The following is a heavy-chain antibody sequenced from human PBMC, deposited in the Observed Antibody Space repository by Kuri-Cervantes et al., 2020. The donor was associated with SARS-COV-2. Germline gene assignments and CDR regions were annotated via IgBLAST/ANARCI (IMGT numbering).Heavy chain of an antibody. CDR2: IYSSGST. J-gene: IGHJ6*03. CDR3: ARRMDV. CDR1: GGSINSGDYY. Sequence: LSCTVSGGSINSGDYYGSWIRQPAGKGLEWIGRIYSSGSTNYNPSLRSRVTISIDTSKTQFSLNLGSVTAADTAVYYCARRMDVWGKGTTVTVSS. V-gene: IGHV4-61*02.